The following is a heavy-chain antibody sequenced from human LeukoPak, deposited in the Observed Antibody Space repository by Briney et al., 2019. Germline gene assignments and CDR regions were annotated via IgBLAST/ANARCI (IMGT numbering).Heavy chain of an antibody. D-gene: IGHD1-1*01. Sequence: SETLSLTCTVSAGSVTSSGYYWAWIRQPPGKGLEWIGTVHYAGEVFYNPSLKSRVAIFINTSRNQFSLTLISVTAADKAVYXCXRQXTGIYQWTFDFWGQGTLATVSS. CDR3: XRQXTGIYQWTFDF. CDR2: VHYAGEV. CDR1: AGSVTSSGYY. J-gene: IGHJ4*02. V-gene: IGHV4-39*01.